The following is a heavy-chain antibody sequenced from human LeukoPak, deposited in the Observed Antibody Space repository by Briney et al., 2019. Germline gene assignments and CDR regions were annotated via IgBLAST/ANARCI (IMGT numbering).Heavy chain of an antibody. CDR2: LYHSGTI. J-gene: IGHJ5*02. Sequence: PSETLSLTCTVSGDSLRTTTYYWNWIRQPPGKGLEWIGGLYHSGTIYYNPSLKSRVTISANKSKNHFSLKLTSVTAADTAVYYCARDRELAALDPWGQGTLVIVSS. CDR3: ARDRELAALDP. CDR1: GDSLRTTTYY. V-gene: IGHV4-39*07. D-gene: IGHD1-26*01.